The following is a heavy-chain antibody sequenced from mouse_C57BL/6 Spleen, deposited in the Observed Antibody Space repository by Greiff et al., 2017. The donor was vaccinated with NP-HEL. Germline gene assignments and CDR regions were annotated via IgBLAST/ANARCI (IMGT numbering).Heavy chain of an antibody. D-gene: IGHD1-1*01. V-gene: IGHV1-80*01. CDR1: GYAFSSYW. CDR2: IYPGDGDT. CDR3: ARWYYGSSLYYYAMDY. Sequence: VQLQQSGASVKISCKASGYAFSSYWMNWVKQRPGKGLEWIGQIYPGDGDTNYNGKFKGKATLTADKSSSTAYMQLSSLTSEDSAVYFCARWYYGSSLYYYAMDYWGQGTSVTVSS. J-gene: IGHJ4*01.